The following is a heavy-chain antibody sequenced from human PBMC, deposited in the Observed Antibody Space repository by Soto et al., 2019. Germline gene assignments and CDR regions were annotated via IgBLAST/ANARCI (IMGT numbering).Heavy chain of an antibody. V-gene: IGHV3-15*07. D-gene: IGHD2-2*01. CDR1: GFTFSNAW. CDR2: IKSKTDGGTT. J-gene: IGHJ6*02. CDR3: TTDPDIVVVTLYYYYGMDV. Sequence: GGSLRLSCAASGFTFSNAWMNWVRQAPGKGLEWVGRIKSKTDGGTTDYAAPVKGRFTISRDDSKNTLYLQMNSLKTEDTAVYYCTTDPDIVVVTLYYYYGMDVWGQGTTVTVSS.